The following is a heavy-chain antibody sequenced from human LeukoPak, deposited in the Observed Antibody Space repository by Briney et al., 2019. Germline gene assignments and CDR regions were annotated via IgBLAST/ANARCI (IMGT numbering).Heavy chain of an antibody. CDR1: GFTFSSYS. CDR2: ISSSGSTI. CDR3: AKAWGYYDSSGSYAFDI. V-gene: IGHV3-48*04. J-gene: IGHJ3*02. D-gene: IGHD3-22*01. Sequence: GGSLRLSCAASGFTFSSYSMNWVRQAPGKGLEWVSYISSSGSTIYYADSVKGRFTISRDNAKNSLYLQMNSLRAEDTAVYYCAKAWGYYDSSGSYAFDIWGQGTMVTVSS.